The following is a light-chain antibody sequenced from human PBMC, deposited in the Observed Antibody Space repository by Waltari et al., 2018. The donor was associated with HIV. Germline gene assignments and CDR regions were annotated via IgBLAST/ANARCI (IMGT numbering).Light chain of an antibody. CDR1: QGVGSN. V-gene: IGKV3D-15*01. CDR3: QQYNDWPPLT. Sequence: EIVMTQSPATLSVSPGERATLSCRASQGVGSNLAWYQQKPGQAPRLLIFAASTRATGIPARFSGRGSGTEFTLTISSLQSEDFAVYYCQQYNDWPPLTFGGGTKVEIK. CDR2: AAS. J-gene: IGKJ4*01.